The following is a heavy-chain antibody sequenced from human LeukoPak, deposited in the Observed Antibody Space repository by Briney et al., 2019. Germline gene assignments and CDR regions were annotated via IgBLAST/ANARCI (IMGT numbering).Heavy chain of an antibody. D-gene: IGHD6-13*01. CDR3: ARSSGVSSRGFDC. V-gene: IGHV3-13*01. J-gene: IGHJ4*02. Sequence: GGSLRLSCAASGFTFSTYDMHWVRQATGKGLEWVSAIGTAGGTFYPVSVKGRFTISRENAKNSLYLQMNSLRAGDTAVYYCARSSGVSSRGFDCWGQGTLVTVSS. CDR1: GFTFSTYD. CDR2: IGTAGGT.